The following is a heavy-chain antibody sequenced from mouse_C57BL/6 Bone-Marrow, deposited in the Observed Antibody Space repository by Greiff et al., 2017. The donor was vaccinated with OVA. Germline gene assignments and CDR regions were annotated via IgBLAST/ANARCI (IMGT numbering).Heavy chain of an antibody. CDR3: TTWDTTDYFDC. V-gene: IGHV14-4*01. CDR2: IDPENGDT. D-gene: IGHD1-1*01. Sequence: VQLKQSGAELVRPGASVKLSCTASGFNIKDDYMHWVKQRPEQGLEWIGWIDPENGDTEYASKFQGKATITADTSSNTAYLQLSSLTSEDTAVYYCTTWDTTDYFDCWGQGTTLTVSS. J-gene: IGHJ2*01. CDR1: GFNIKDDY.